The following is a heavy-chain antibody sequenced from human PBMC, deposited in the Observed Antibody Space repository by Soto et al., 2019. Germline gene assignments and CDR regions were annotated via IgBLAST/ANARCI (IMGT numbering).Heavy chain of an antibody. V-gene: IGHV6-1*01. D-gene: IGHD3-22*01. Sequence: SQTLSLTCAISGDSVSSNSAAWNWIRQSPSRGLEWLGRTYYRSKWYNDYAVSVKSRIAINPDTSKNQFNLQLNSVTPEDTAVYYCARVPYYYDSSGPYGMDVWGQGTTVTVSS. J-gene: IGHJ6*02. CDR3: ARVPYYYDSSGPYGMDV. CDR2: TYYRSKWYN. CDR1: GDSVSSNSAA.